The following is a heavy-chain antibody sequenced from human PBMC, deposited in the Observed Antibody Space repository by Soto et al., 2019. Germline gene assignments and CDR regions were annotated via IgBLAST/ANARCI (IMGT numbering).Heavy chain of an antibody. CDR2: ITHSGTYV. CDR3: ARARVNDWYSDY. V-gene: IGHV3-21*01. D-gene: IGHD1-1*01. CDR1: GFTFSEYS. J-gene: IGHJ4*02. Sequence: PGGSLRLSCTASGFTFSEYSMSWVRQAPGKGLEWVSSITHSGTYVYYAYSVKGRFTISRDIAINSLFLQMTSLRAEDTAVYHCARARVNDWYSDYWGQGTLVTVSS.